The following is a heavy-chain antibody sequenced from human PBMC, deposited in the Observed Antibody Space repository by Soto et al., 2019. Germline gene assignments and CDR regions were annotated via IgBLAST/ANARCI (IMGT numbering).Heavy chain of an antibody. D-gene: IGHD2-15*01. CDR1: GGIVSSSIVA. J-gene: IGHJ6*02. CDR2: TYYRSRWYS. V-gene: IGHV6-1*01. Sequence: LSLTCVISGGIVSSSIVAWNWIRQYPSRGLEWLGRTYYRSRWYSDFAVSVRGRIVINADTSKNQFSLQLNSVTPEDTAVYFCARSEEDSDYYYYGLDVWGQGTTVTVSS. CDR3: ARSEEDSDYYYYGLDV.